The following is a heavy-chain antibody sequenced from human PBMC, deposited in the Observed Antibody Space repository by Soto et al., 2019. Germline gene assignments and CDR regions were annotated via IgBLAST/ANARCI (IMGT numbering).Heavy chain of an antibody. CDR3: AKDGGYGEGYYYYGMDV. Sequence: EVQLVESGGGLVQPGRSLRLSCAASGFTFDDYAMHWVRQAPGKGLEWVSGISWNSGSIGYADSVKGRFTISRDNAKNSLYLKMNSLRAEDTALYYCAKDGGYGEGYYYYGMDVWGQGTTVTVSS. CDR2: ISWNSGSI. D-gene: IGHD5-12*01. V-gene: IGHV3-9*01. J-gene: IGHJ6*02. CDR1: GFTFDDYA.